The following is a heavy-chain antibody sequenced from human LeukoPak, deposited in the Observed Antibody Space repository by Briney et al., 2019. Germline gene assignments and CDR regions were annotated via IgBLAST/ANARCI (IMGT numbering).Heavy chain of an antibody. D-gene: IGHD6-19*01. Sequence: PSETLSLTCTVSGGSISSYYWSWIRQPPGKGLEWIGYIYYSGSTNYNPSLKSRVTISVDTSKNQFSLKLSSVTAADTAVYYCARGVAVANSDYWGQGTLVTVSS. CDR3: ARGVAVANSDY. CDR2: IYYSGST. CDR1: GGSISSYY. J-gene: IGHJ4*02. V-gene: IGHV4-59*01.